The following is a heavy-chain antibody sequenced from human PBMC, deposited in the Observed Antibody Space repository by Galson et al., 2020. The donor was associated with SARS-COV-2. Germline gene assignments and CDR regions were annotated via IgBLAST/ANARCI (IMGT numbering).Heavy chain of an antibody. D-gene: IGHD3-22*01. V-gene: IGHV4-59*08. Sequence: TLSLTCTVSGGSISSDYWSWIRHPPGKGLEWIGFFHSDGSTNYNSSLKSRVTISVDTSKNQFSLNLTSVTAADTAVYYCARSLKWLLLFDYWGQGTLVTVSS. CDR3: ARSLKWLLLFDY. CDR2: FHSDGST. CDR1: GGSISSDY. J-gene: IGHJ4*02.